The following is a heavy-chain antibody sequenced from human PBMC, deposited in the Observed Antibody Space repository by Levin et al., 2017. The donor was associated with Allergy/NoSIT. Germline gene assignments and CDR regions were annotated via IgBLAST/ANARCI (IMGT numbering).Heavy chain of an antibody. CDR1: GFTPSSNW. Sequence: LSLTCAVSGFTPSSNWMHWVRQAPGKGLVWVSRISSDGSTTNYADSVKGRFTVSRDSAQSTLYLQMNSLRAEDTAVYYCVSGLAWGQGTLVTVSS. CDR2: ISSDGSTT. V-gene: IGHV3-74*01. J-gene: IGHJ5*02. CDR3: VSGLA.